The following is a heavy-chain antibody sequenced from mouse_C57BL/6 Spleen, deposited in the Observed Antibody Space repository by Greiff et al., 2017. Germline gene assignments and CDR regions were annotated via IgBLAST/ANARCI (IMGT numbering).Heavy chain of an antibody. D-gene: IGHD2-10*02. J-gene: IGHJ3*01. V-gene: IGHV1-69*01. CDR1: GYTFTSYW. CDR2: IDPSDSYT. Sequence: VQLQQPGAELVMPGASVKLSCKASGYTFTSYWMHWVKQRPGQGLAWIGEIDPSDSYTNYNQKFKGKSTLTVDKSSSTAYMQLSSLTSEDSAVYYCATCPSNPFAYWGTGTLVTVSA. CDR3: ATCPSNPFAY.